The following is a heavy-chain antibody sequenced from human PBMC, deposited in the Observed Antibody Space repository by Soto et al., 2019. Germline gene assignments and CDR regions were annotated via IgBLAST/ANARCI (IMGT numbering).Heavy chain of an antibody. V-gene: IGHV3-7*05. CDR3: ARVTSIAVAGEKDYYFDY. J-gene: IGHJ4*02. CDR2: IKQDGSEK. D-gene: IGHD6-19*01. CDR1: GFTFSSYW. Sequence: EVQLVESGGGLVQPGGSLRLSCAASGFTFSSYWMSWVRQAPGKGLEWVANIKQDGSEKYYVDSVKGRFTISRDNAKNSLYLQMNSLRAEDTAVYYCARVTSIAVAGEKDYYFDYWGQGTLVTVSS.